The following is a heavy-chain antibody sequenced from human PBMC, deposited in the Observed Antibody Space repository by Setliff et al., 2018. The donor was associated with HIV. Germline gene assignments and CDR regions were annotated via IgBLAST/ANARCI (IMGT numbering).Heavy chain of an antibody. D-gene: IGHD6-13*01. J-gene: IGHJ4*02. CDR2: ISYDGSYK. CDR3: AKNLYRSGWSPLDY. CDR1: GFSFSTYG. Sequence: GGSLRLSCEGSGFSFSTYGMHWVRQAPGKGLEWLASISYDGSYKYYADSVRGRFTISRDNSKNTLYLQMNSLRAEDTAVYYCAKNLYRSGWSPLDYWGQGTLVTVSS. V-gene: IGHV3-30*18.